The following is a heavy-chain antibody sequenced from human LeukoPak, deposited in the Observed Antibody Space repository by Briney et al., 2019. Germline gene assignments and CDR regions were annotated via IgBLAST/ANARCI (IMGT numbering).Heavy chain of an antibody. J-gene: IGHJ6*02. Sequence: GRSLRLSCAASGFTFSSYAMHWVRQAPGKGLEWVAVISYDGSNKYYADSVKGRFTISRDNSKNTLYLQMNSLRAEDTAVYYCASSGSYWYYYYGMDVWGQGTTVTVSS. D-gene: IGHD1-26*01. CDR3: ASSGSYWYYYYGMDV. CDR1: GFTFSSYA. V-gene: IGHV3-30*04. CDR2: ISYDGSNK.